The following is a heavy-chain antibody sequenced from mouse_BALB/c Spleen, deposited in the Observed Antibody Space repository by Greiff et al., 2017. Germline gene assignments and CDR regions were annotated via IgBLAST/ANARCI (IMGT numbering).Heavy chain of an antibody. CDR2: INPGSGGT. Sequence: VKLMESGAELVRPGTSVKVSCKASGYAFTNYLIEWVKQRPGQGLEWIGVINPGSGGTNYNEKFKGKATLTADKSSSTAYMQLSSLTSDDSAVYFCARSMITTRDYAMDYWGQGTSVTVSS. V-gene: IGHV1-54*01. D-gene: IGHD2-4*01. CDR1: GYAFTNYL. CDR3: ARSMITTRDYAMDY. J-gene: IGHJ4*01.